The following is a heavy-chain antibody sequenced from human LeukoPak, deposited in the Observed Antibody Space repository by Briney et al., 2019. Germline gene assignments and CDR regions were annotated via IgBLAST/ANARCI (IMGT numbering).Heavy chain of an antibody. CDR3: ARGVIYSSSSGWFDP. CDR2: INPNSGGT. Sequence: ASVKVSCKASGYTFTGYHIHWVRQAPGQGLEWMGWINPNSGGTNYAQKFQGRVTMTRDTSISTAYMELSRLRSDDTAVYYCARGVIYSSSSGWFDPWGQGTLVTVSS. V-gene: IGHV1-2*02. J-gene: IGHJ5*02. CDR1: GYTFTGYH. D-gene: IGHD6-6*01.